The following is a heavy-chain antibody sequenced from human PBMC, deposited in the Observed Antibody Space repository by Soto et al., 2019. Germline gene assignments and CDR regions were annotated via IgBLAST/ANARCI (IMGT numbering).Heavy chain of an antibody. CDR3: TRSGDYDYICGSYRTIDAFDI. J-gene: IGHJ3*02. CDR2: IRSNANSYAT. D-gene: IGHD3-16*02. CDR1: GFTFSGSA. Sequence: EVQLVESGGGLVQPGGSLKLSCAASGFTFSGSAMHWVRQASGKGLEWVGRIRSNANSYATAYAASVKGRLTISRDDSKNTAYLQTNSVKTEDTAVYYWTRSGDYDYICGSYRTIDAFDIWGQGTMVTVSS. V-gene: IGHV3-73*01.